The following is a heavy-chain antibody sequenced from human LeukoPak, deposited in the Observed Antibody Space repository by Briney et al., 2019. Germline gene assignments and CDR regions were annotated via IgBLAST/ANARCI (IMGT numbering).Heavy chain of an antibody. J-gene: IGHJ4*02. CDR2: IYPNSGGT. D-gene: IGHD1-26*01. Sequence: ASVTVSCKASGYTFSGYFMHWVRQAPGQGLEWMGWIYPNSGGTKYAQKFQGRVTMTRDTSISTIYMELSSLRSDDTAVYYCARFSGSSNFDYWGQGTLVTVPS. CDR3: ARFSGSSNFDY. CDR1: GYTFSGYF. V-gene: IGHV1-2*02.